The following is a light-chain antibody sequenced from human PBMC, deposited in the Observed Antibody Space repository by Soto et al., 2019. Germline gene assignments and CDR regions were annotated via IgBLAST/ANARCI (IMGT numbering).Light chain of an antibody. Sequence: EIVLTQSPVTLSLSPGERATLSCKASQSVRNYLAWYQVKPGQAPRLLIYDASRTASGVPARFSGSGSGTDFTLTISSLEPEDFALYYCQQRNTWPPITFGQGTRLEIK. J-gene: IGKJ5*01. CDR3: QQRNTWPPIT. CDR2: DAS. V-gene: IGKV3-11*01. CDR1: QSVRNY.